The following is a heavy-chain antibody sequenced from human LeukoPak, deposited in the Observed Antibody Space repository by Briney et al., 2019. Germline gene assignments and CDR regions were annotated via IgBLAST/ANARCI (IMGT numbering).Heavy chain of an antibody. V-gene: IGHV3-43*02. CDR2: ISGDGGST. J-gene: IGHJ4*02. D-gene: IGHD6-25*01. CDR1: GFTFDDYA. CDR3: ANGPERLASFDY. Sequence: GGSLRLSCAASGFTFDDYAMHWVRQAPGKGLEWVSLISGDGGSTYYADSVKGRFTISRDNSKNSLYLQMNSLRTEDTALYYCANGPERLASFDYWGQGTLVTVSS.